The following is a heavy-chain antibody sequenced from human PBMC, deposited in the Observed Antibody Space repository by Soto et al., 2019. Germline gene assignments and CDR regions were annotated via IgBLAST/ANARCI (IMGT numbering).Heavy chain of an antibody. Sequence: QVQLEQSGAEVKKPGASVKVSCKASGYTFTSYGISWVRQAPGQGLERMGGISAYNGKTNYAQKLQGRVTMTTDTSTSTAYMELRSLRSDDTAVYYCARLTMAQDAFDIWGQGTRVTVSS. CDR1: GYTFTSYG. J-gene: IGHJ3*02. D-gene: IGHD3-10*01. V-gene: IGHV1-18*01. CDR3: ARLTMAQDAFDI. CDR2: ISAYNGKT.